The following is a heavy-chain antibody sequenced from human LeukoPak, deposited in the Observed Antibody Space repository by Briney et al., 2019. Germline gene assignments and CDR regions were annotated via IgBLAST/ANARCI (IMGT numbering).Heavy chain of an antibody. CDR2: ISGSGGST. J-gene: IGHJ3*02. Sequence: GGPLSLFCAASGFIFKSYAIMWVRHAPGKGVEWVSAISGSGGSTYYADSVKGRFTISRDNSKNTLYLQMNSLRAEDTAVYYCAKDYCGGDCYPDAFDIWGQGTMVTVSS. CDR3: AKDYCGGDCYPDAFDI. V-gene: IGHV3-23*01. D-gene: IGHD2-21*02. CDR1: GFIFKSYA.